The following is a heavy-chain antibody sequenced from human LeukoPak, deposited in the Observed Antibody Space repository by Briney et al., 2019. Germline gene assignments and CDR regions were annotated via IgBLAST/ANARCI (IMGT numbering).Heavy chain of an antibody. J-gene: IGHJ4*02. V-gene: IGHV5-51*01. CDR3: ARVMTRSGYLLGY. CDR1: GYSFTSYW. D-gene: IGHD3-3*01. Sequence: GESLKISCKGSGYSFTSYWIGWVRQMPGKGLEGMGIIYPGDSDTRYSPSFQGQVTISADKSISTAYLQWSSLKASDTAMYYCARVMTRSGYLLGYWGQGTLVTVSS. CDR2: IYPGDSDT.